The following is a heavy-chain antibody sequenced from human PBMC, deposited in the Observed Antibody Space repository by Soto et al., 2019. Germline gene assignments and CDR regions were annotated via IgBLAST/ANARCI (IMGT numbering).Heavy chain of an antibody. V-gene: IGHV3-48*02. CDR1: GFPFSFYS. D-gene: IGHD1-1*01. Sequence: GFLRLSCAASGFPFSFYSMNWVRQAPGKGLEWISYITSTSSAINYADSVRGRFTISRDNAMRSLFLHMNSLRDEDTAVYYCARDGKGAAYTHGPYYFDYWGQGALVTVS. CDR2: ITSTSSAI. J-gene: IGHJ4*02. CDR3: ARDGKGAAYTHGPYYFDY.